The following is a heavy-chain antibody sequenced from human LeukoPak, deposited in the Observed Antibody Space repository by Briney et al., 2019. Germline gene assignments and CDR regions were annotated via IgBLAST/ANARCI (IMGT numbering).Heavy chain of an antibody. J-gene: IGHJ1*01. V-gene: IGHV3-30*18. D-gene: IGHD3-22*01. CDR2: ISYDGSNK. Sequence: PGGSLRLSCAASGFTFSSYGMYWVRQAPGKGLEWVAVISYDGSNKYYADSVKGRFTISRDNSKNTLYLQMNSLRAEDTAVYYCAKDLSPLRLGELSFAYYYDSSGYPGGQGTLVTVSS. CDR3: AKDLSPLRLGELSFAYYYDSSGYP. CDR1: GFTFSSYG.